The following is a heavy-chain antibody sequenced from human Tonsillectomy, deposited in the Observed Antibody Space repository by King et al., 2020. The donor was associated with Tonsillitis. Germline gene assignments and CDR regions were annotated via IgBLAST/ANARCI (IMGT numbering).Heavy chain of an antibody. Sequence: DVQLVESGGGPVKPGGSLRLSCAASGFTFSSYSMNWVRQAPGKGLEWVSSISSSDSYIYYADSVRGRFTISRDNAKNSLYLQMNSLRAEDTAVYYCAREICTSARCYYFDYYMDVWGKGTTVTVSS. D-gene: IGHD2-2*01. CDR2: ISSSDSYI. V-gene: IGHV3-21*01. J-gene: IGHJ6*03. CDR3: AREICTSARCYYFDYYMDV. CDR1: GFTFSSYS.